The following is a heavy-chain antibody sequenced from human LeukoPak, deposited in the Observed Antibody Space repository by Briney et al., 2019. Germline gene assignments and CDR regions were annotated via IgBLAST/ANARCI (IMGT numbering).Heavy chain of an antibody. D-gene: IGHD3-9*01. J-gene: IGHJ5*02. CDR2: ISFDGSTE. Sequence: GGSLRLSCTASGFTFSSYSMNWVRQAPGKELEWVAVISFDGSTEYYADSVKGRFTISRDNSKNTLYLQMNSLRAEDTAVYYCAKDSYYDILTGPPYDPWGQGTLVTVSS. V-gene: IGHV3-30*04. CDR1: GFTFSSYS. CDR3: AKDSYYDILTGPPYDP.